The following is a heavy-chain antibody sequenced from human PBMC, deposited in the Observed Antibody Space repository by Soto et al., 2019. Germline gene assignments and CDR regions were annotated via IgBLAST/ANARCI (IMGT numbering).Heavy chain of an antibody. V-gene: IGHV1-2*04. Sequence: ASVKVSCKASGYTFTGYYMHWLRQAPGQGLEWMGWINPNSGGTNYAQKFQGWVTMTRDTSISTAYMELSRLRSDDTAVYYCARSNIVATPEGWYFDYWGQGTLVTVPS. D-gene: IGHD5-12*01. CDR2: INPNSGGT. J-gene: IGHJ4*02. CDR1: GYTFTGYY. CDR3: ARSNIVATPEGWYFDY.